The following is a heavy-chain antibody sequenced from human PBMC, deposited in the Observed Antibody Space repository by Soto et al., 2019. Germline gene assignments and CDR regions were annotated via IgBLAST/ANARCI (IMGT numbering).Heavy chain of an antibody. V-gene: IGHV3-30-3*01. J-gene: IGHJ6*02. Sequence: QVQLVESGGGVVQPGRSLRLSCAASGFTFSSYAMHWVRQAPGKGLEWVAVISYDGSNKYYADSVKGRFTISRDNSKNTLYLQMNSLRAEDTAVYYCARDGGKGYSSYTYYYGMDVWGQGTTVTVSS. CDR2: ISYDGSNK. CDR3: ARDGGKGYSSYTYYYGMDV. D-gene: IGHD6-13*01. CDR1: GFTFSSYA.